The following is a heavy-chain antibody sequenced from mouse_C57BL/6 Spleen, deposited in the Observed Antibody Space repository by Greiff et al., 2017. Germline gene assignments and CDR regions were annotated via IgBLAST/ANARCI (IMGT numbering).Heavy chain of an antibody. V-gene: IGHV5-9-1*02. D-gene: IGHD1-1*01. CDR2: ISSGGDYI. CDR1: GFTFSSYA. J-gene: IGHJ3*01. Sequence: EVKLMESGEGLVKPGGSLTLSCAASGFTFSSYAMSWVRQTPEKRLEWVAYISSGGDYIYYADTVKGRFTISRDNARNTLYLQMSSLKSEDTAMYYCTRASFITTVVATPFAYWGQGTLVTVSA. CDR3: TRASFITTVVATPFAY.